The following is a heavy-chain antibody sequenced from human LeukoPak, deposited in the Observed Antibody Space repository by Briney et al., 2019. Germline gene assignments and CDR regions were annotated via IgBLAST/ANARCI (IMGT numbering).Heavy chain of an antibody. D-gene: IGHD6-13*01. J-gene: IGHJ4*02. CDR1: GGTFSSYA. CDR3: AKDQRRYSSSWWEFDY. Sequence: GASVKVSCKASGGTFSSYAISWVRQAPGQGLEWMGGIIPIFGTANYAQKFQGRVTITADESTSTAYMELSSLRSEDTAVYYCAKDQRRYSSSWWEFDYWGQGTLVTVSS. V-gene: IGHV1-69*13. CDR2: IIPIFGTA.